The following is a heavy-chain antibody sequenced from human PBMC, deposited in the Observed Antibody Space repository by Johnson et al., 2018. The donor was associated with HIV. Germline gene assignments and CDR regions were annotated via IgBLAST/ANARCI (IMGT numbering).Heavy chain of an antibody. CDR1: GFTFSSFA. J-gene: IGHJ3*02. V-gene: IGHV3-64*01. CDR2: ISTNGGST. CDR3: ARLRGSSAKGFDI. D-gene: IGHD6-6*01. Sequence: EVQLVESGGGLVQPGGSLRLSCAGSGFTFSSFAMHWVRQAPGKGLENVSSISTNGGSTHYANSVKGRFTISRDDSKNTLYLQMNSLRAEDTAVYYCARLRGSSAKGFDIWGQGTMVIVSS.